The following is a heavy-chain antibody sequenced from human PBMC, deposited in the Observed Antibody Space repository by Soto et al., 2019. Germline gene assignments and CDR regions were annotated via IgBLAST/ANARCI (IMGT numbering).Heavy chain of an antibody. V-gene: IGHV4-59*01. CDR2: IYYSGST. D-gene: IGHD2-15*01. Sequence: SLTCTVSGGSISSYYWSWIRQPPGKGLEWIGYIYYSGSTNYNPSLKSRVTISVDTSKNQFSLKLSSVTAADTAVYYCARGGVAATHADYWGQGTLVTVSS. CDR3: ARGGVAATHADY. J-gene: IGHJ4*02. CDR1: GGSISSYY.